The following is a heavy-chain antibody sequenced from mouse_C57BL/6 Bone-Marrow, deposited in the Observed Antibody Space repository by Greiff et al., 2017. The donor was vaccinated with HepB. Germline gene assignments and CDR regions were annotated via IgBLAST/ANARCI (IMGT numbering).Heavy chain of an antibody. Sequence: QVQLKESGPELVKPGASVKISCKASGYAFSSSWMNWVKQRPGKGLEWIGRIYPGDGDTNYNGKFKGKATLTADKSSSTAYMQLSSLTSEDSAVYFCARDTTEEFDYWGQGTTLTVSS. V-gene: IGHV1-82*01. CDR1: GYAFSSSW. CDR3: ARDTTEEFDY. CDR2: IYPGDGDT. J-gene: IGHJ2*01. D-gene: IGHD1-1*01.